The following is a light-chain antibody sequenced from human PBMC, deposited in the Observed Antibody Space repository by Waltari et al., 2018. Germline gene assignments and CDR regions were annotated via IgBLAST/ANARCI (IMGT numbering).Light chain of an antibody. CDR3: QQYNKWPPLT. CDR2: GAA. V-gene: IGKV3-15*01. J-gene: IGKJ4*01. Sequence: EVLMTQSTATLSVSPGERVTLSCRASQNIHDNLAWYEQKPGQATRLLIYGAATRATAIPAKFRGSGSGTEFTLTISSLQSEDFAIYYCQQYNKWPPLTFGGGTKVGIK. CDR1: QNIHDN.